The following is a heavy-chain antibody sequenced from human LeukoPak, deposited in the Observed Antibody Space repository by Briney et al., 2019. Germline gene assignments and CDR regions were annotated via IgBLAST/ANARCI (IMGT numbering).Heavy chain of an antibody. J-gene: IGHJ3*01. Sequence: SETLSLTCAVYGGSFSGYYWSWIRQPPGKGLEWIGEINHSGSTNYNPSLKSRVTISVDTSKNQFSLNLTSVTAADTAVYYCVRDNMAGLDVWGQGTMVTVSA. V-gene: IGHV4-34*01. CDR3: VRDNMAGLDV. CDR2: INHSGST. D-gene: IGHD6-19*01. CDR1: GGSFSGYY.